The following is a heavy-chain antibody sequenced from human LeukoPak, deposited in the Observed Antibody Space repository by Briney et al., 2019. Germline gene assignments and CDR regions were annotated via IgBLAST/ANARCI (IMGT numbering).Heavy chain of an antibody. CDR2: IRHDGSDK. D-gene: IGHD3-10*01. Sequence: GGSLRLSCAASGFTFSKYGMHWVRQAPGKGLEWVAFIRHDGSDKYYIDSVKDRFIISRDNSKNTLYLQMNSLRTEDTAVYYCATEFNYYGSGSYSWGQGTLVTVSS. V-gene: IGHV3-30*02. J-gene: IGHJ5*02. CDR1: GFTFSKYG. CDR3: ATEFNYYGSGSYS.